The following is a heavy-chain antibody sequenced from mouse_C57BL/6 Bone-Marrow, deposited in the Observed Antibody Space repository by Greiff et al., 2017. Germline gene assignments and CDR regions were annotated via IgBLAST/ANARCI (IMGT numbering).Heavy chain of an antibody. V-gene: IGHV5-16*01. D-gene: IGHD2-5*01. CDR1: GFTFSDYY. CDR3: AREDYSNYLDY. Sequence: EVMLVESEGGLVQPGSSMKLSCTASGFTFSDYYMAWVRQVPEKGLEWVANINYDGSSTYYLDSLKSRFIISRANAKNILYLQMSSLKSEDTATYYCAREDYSNYLDYWGQGTTLTVSS. CDR2: INYDGSST. J-gene: IGHJ2*01.